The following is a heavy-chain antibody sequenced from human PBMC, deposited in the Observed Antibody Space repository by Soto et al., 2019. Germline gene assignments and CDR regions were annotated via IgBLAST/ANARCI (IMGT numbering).Heavy chain of an antibody. CDR2: ISGSGDST. V-gene: IGHV3-23*01. CDR1: GFTFSNYA. Sequence: EVQLLESGGGLVQPGGSLRLSCTASGFTFSNYAMSWVRQAPGKGLEWVSTISGSGDSTNYADYVKGQFAISRDNSNNMLYVQMDSLIVEDTAVYYCAKENRRGYCSGGICYGYFDYWGQGTLVTVSS. D-gene: IGHD2-15*01. J-gene: IGHJ4*02. CDR3: AKENRRGYCSGGICYGYFDY.